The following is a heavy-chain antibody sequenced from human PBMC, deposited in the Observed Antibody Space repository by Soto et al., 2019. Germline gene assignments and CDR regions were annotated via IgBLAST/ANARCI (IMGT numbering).Heavy chain of an antibody. D-gene: IGHD6-6*01. Sequence: PSETLSLTCTVSGGSSSSSSYYWGWIRQPPGKGLEWIGSIYYSGSTYYNPSLKSRVTISVDTSKNQFSLKLSSVTAADTAVYYCARQYSSSSLFDYWGQRTLVTVSS. CDR2: IYYSGST. V-gene: IGHV4-39*01. CDR3: ARQYSSSSLFDY. CDR1: GGSSSSSSYY. J-gene: IGHJ4*02.